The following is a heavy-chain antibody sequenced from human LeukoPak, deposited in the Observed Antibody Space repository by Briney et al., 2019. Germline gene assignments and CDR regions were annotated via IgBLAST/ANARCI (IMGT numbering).Heavy chain of an antibody. V-gene: IGHV4-34*01. J-gene: IGHJ4*02. Sequence: SETLSLTCAVSGGPFSGYFWSWIRQSSGKGLEWIGEIHNSGTTNYNPSLNSRVIISEDTSKNQFYLNLSSVTAADTAVYYCARRYYYNLGSFPFDFWGQGTLVTVSS. CDR2: IHNSGTT. CDR1: GGPFSGYF. CDR3: ARRYYYNLGSFPFDF. D-gene: IGHD3-10*01.